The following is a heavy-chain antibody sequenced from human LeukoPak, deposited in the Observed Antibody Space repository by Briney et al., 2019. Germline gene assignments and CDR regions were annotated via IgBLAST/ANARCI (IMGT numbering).Heavy chain of an antibody. D-gene: IGHD2-2*01. V-gene: IGHV3-23*01. J-gene: IGHJ4*02. CDR3: AKDTPYCSSTSCLAY. Sequence: GGSLRLSCAASGFTFSSYAMSWVRQAPGKGLEWVSAISGSGGSTYYADSVKGRFTISGDNSKNTLYLQMNSLRAEDTAVYYCAKDTPYCSSTSCLAYWGQGTLVTVSS. CDR1: GFTFSSYA. CDR2: ISGSGGST.